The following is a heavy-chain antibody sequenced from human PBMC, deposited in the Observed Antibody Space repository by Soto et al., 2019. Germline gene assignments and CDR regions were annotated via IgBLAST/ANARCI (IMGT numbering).Heavy chain of an antibody. Sequence: KPSETLSLTCAVYGGSFSGYYWSWIRQPPGKGLEWIGEINHSGSTNYNPSFESRVAISVDTSKSQFSLNVTSVTAADTAVYFCARGRYCLTGRCFPNWFDSWGQGALVTVSS. V-gene: IGHV4-34*01. D-gene: IGHD7-27*01. CDR2: INHSGST. CDR3: ARGRYCLTGRCFPNWFDS. CDR1: GGSFSGYY. J-gene: IGHJ5*01.